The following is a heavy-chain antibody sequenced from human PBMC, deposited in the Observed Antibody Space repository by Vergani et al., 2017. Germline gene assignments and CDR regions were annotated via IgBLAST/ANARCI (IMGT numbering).Heavy chain of an antibody. J-gene: IGHJ4*02. V-gene: IGHV3-23*01. CDR2: LTGGGGST. CDR3: VKDAGSYENFFDS. D-gene: IGHD1-26*01. CDR1: GFTFSTYA. Sequence: EVQLLESGGSLKQPGGSVRLSCAASGFTFSTYAMHWVRQAPGKWREWVSALTGGGGSTYYADSFKGRFIISRDNSRDTLYLQMNSLRPEDTATYYCVKDAGSYENFFDSWGQGTLVTVSS.